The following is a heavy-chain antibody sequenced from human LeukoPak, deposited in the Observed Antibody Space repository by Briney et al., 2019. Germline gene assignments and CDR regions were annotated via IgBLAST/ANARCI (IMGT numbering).Heavy chain of an antibody. CDR3: ARRVSSSGFDAFDV. CDR1: GYGFATYW. Sequence: GASLQISCKGSGYGFATYWIGWVRQMPGTGLEWMGINYPGDSDTTYSPSFQGQVTMSADKSISTAYLQWNSLKASDTAMYDCARRVSSSGFDAFDVWGQGTMVTVSS. J-gene: IGHJ3*01. CDR2: NYPGDSDT. V-gene: IGHV5-51*01. D-gene: IGHD5-12*01.